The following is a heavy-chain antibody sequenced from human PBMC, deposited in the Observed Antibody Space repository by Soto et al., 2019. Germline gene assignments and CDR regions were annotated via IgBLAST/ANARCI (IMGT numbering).Heavy chain of an antibody. CDR3: VRHVGDRLWYFDY. J-gene: IGHJ4*02. D-gene: IGHD2-21*01. CDR2: IYYSGTT. Sequence: QLQLQESGPGLVKPSETLSLTCTVSGDSIRSGSYHWAWIRQSPGKGLEWIASIYYSGTTYYNPSLTSRVTISVDSSRNQLSVNLGSVTAADTASYFCVRHVGDRLWYFDYWGQGTPVTVSS. V-gene: IGHV4-39*01. CDR1: GDSIRSGSYH.